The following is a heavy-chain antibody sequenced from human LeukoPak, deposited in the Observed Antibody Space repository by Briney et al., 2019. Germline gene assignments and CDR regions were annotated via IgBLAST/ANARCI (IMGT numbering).Heavy chain of an antibody. CDR3: ARSIPGRTTVDY. CDR2: IYHSGST. D-gene: IGHD3-3*02. CDR1: GGSISSSSYY. J-gene: IGHJ4*02. V-gene: IGHV4-30-2*01. Sequence: SETLSLTCTVSGGSISSSSYYWSWIRQPPGKGLEWIGYIYHSGSTYYNPSLKSRVTISVDRSKNQFSLKLSSVTAADTAVYYCARSIPGRTTVDYWGQGTLSPSPQ.